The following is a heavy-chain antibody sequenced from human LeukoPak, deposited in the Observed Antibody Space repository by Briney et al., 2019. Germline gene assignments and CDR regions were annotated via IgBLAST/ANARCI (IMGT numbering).Heavy chain of an antibody. V-gene: IGHV3-23*01. J-gene: IGHJ3*01. D-gene: IGHD4-17*01. CDR2: ISSAGA. CDR3: ARDPNGDYVGAFDF. CDR1: GFIFSNYA. Sequence: GGSLRLSCVGSGFIFSNYALMWVHQAPGKGLEWVSAISSAGAYYADSVRGRFIMSRDNSKNTLYLQMNSLRDEDTAIYYCARDPNGDYVGAFDFWGQGTMVTVSS.